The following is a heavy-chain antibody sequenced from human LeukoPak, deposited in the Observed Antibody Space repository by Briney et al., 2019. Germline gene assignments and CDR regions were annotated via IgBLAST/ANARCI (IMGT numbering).Heavy chain of an antibody. CDR3: ARPRAGIPQLVDY. D-gene: IGHD6-13*01. Sequence: ASVKVSCKASGYTFTSYDTNWVRQATGQGLEWMGWMNPNSGNTGYAQKFQGRVTMTRNTSISTAYMELSSLRSEDTAVYYCARPRAGIPQLVDYWGQGTLVTVSS. CDR1: GYTFTSYD. J-gene: IGHJ4*02. V-gene: IGHV1-8*01. CDR2: MNPNSGNT.